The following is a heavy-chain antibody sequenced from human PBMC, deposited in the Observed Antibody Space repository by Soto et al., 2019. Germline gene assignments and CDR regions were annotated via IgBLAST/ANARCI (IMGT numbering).Heavy chain of an antibody. J-gene: IGHJ4*02. Sequence: EVQLLESGGGLAQPGGSLRLSCAASGFTFSGFAMSWVRQAPGKGLEWVSAITGSGGSTYHADSVKGRFTISRDNSKNPLYLEMNNLRADDTAVYYCAKGSSSSRPYYFDYWGQGTLVTVSS. CDR1: GFTFSGFA. CDR2: ITGSGGST. CDR3: AKGSSSSRPYYFDY. D-gene: IGHD6-6*01. V-gene: IGHV3-23*01.